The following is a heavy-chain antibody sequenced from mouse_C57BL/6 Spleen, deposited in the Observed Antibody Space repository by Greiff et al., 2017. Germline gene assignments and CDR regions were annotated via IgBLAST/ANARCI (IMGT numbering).Heavy chain of an antibody. CDR1: GYTFTSYW. V-gene: IGHV1-5*01. CDR3: TRVRDYDRRYFDY. D-gene: IGHD2-4*01. Sequence: EVQLQESGTVLARPGASVKMSCKTSGYTFTSYWMHWVQQRPGQGLEWIGAIYPGDSDTSYNQKFKGKAKLTADTSASTAYMELSSLTNEDSAVYDCTRVRDYDRRYFDYWGQGTTLTVAS. J-gene: IGHJ2*01. CDR2: IYPGDSDT.